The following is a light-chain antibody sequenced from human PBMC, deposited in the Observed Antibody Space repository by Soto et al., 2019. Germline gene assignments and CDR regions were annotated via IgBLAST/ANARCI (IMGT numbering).Light chain of an antibody. CDR2: GAS. CDR3: QQYGSSPRT. Sequence: EIVLTQSPGTLFLSPGERATISCRASQTVSSSYLAWYQQTLGQAPRLLIYGASNRATGIPDRFSGSGSGTDFTLTISRLEPEDFAVYYCQQYGSSPRTFGQGTKVEIK. CDR1: QTVSSSY. J-gene: IGKJ1*01. V-gene: IGKV3-20*01.